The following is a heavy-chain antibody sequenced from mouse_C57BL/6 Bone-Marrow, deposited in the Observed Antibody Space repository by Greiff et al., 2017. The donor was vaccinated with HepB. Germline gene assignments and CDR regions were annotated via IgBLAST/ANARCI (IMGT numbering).Heavy chain of an antibody. Sequence: DVLLVESGGGLVKPGASVKLSCAASGFTFSSYTMSWVRQTPEKRLEWVATISGGGGNTYYPDSVKGRFTFSRDKAKNTLYLQMSSLRSEDTAVYYCASNVITTKYDAIDYWGQGTSVTVSA. D-gene: IGHD2-4*01. CDR2: ISGGGGNT. CDR1: GFTFSSYT. CDR3: ASNVITTKYDAIDY. V-gene: IGHV5-9*01. J-gene: IGHJ4*01.